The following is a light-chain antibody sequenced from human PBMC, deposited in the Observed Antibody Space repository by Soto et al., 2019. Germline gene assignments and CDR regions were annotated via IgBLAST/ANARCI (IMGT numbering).Light chain of an antibody. Sequence: EIVMTQSPATLSVSPGERATLSCRASQSVSSNLAWYQQKPGQAPRLLIYGASTRATGIPARFSGSGSGTEFTLTNSSLQSEDFAVYYRKQYNNWPPWTFGQGTKVEIK. J-gene: IGKJ1*01. CDR1: QSVSSN. CDR3: KQYNNWPPWT. CDR2: GAS. V-gene: IGKV3-15*01.